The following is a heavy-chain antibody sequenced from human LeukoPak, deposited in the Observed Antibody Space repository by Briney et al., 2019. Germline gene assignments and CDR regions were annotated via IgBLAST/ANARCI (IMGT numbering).Heavy chain of an antibody. CDR3: ARVHYSGSYYFDY. J-gene: IGHJ4*02. D-gene: IGHD1-26*01. V-gene: IGHV4-30-4*01. CDR2: IYYSGST. Sequence: TSETLSPTCTVSGDSISSGDYYWSWIRQPPGKGLEWIGYIYYSGSTYYNPSLKSRVTISVDTSKNQFSLKLSSVTAADTAVYYCARVHYSGSYYFDYWGQGTLVTVSS. CDR1: GDSISSGDYY.